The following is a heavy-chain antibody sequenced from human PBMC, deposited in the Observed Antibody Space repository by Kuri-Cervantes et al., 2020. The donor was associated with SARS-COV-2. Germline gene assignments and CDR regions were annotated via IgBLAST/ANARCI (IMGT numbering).Heavy chain of an antibody. CDR1: GFTFSGSR. J-gene: IGHJ3*02. CDR3: ATPPLWSRNAFHI. CDR2: IKSAVDNSAT. D-gene: IGHD2-21*01. Sequence: GESLKIPCAASGFTFSGSRVHWVRQASGKGLEWVGGIKSAVDNSATAYAATVKGRFTISRDDSKDTAYLHMNSLQTDDTAVYYCATPPLWSRNAFHIWGQGTMVTVSS. V-gene: IGHV3-73*01.